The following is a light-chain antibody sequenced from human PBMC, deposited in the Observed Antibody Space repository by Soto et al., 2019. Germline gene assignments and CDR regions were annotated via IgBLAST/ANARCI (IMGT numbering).Light chain of an antibody. CDR2: DAS. V-gene: IGKV3-15*01. CDR3: QQHNNWPLT. Sequence: MTQSPATLSVSPGERATLSXXASQSISRNLAWYQQKPGQAPRLLIYDASARATDIPARFSGSGSGTEFTLIISTLQSEDSAVYYCQQHNNWPLTFGGGTKVEIK. CDR1: QSISRN. J-gene: IGKJ4*01.